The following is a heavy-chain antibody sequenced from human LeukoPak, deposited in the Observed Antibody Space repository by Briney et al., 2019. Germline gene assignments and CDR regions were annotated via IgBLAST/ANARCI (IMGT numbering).Heavy chain of an antibody. D-gene: IGHD2-21*02. CDR1: GYTFSGYY. CDR3: AREGEGEVTAIGY. V-gene: IGHV1-2*02. Sequence: ASVKVSCKASGYTFSGYYMHWVRQAPGQGLEWMGWINPNSGVTNYAQKFQGRVTMTRDTSISTAYMELSSLRSDDTAVYYCAREGEGEVTAIGYWGQGTLVTVSS. J-gene: IGHJ4*02. CDR2: INPNSGVT.